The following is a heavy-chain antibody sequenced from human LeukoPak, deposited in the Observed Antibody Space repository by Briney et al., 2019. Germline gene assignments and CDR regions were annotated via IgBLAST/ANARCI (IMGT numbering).Heavy chain of an antibody. CDR2: ISAYNGNT. CDR1: GYTFTSYG. D-gene: IGHD3-22*01. CDR3: ARWTSADSSGPRFDY. J-gene: IGHJ4*02. Sequence: ASVTVSCKASGYTFTSYGISWVRQAPGQGLEWMGWISAYNGNTNYAQKLQGRVTMTTDTSTSTAYMELRSLRSDDTAVYYCARWTSADSSGPRFDYWGQGTLVTVSS. V-gene: IGHV1-18*01.